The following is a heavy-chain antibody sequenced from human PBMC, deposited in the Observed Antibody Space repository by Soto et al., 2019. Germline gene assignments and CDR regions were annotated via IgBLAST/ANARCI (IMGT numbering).Heavy chain of an antibody. CDR1: GGSFSGYY. CDR3: ARGGRRYSSSRGWFDP. D-gene: IGHD6-6*01. V-gene: IGHV4-34*01. Sequence: PSETRSRTRAVYGGSFSGYYWSGMLQPPGKGLEWIGEINHSGSTNYNPSLKSRVTISVDTSKNQFSLKLSSVTAADTAVYYCARGGRRYSSSRGWFDPWGQGTLVTVSS. CDR2: INHSGST. J-gene: IGHJ5*02.